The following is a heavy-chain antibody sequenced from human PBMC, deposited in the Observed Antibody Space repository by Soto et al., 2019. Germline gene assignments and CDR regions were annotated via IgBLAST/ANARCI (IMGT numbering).Heavy chain of an antibody. J-gene: IGHJ6*02. D-gene: IGHD2-15*01. V-gene: IGHV5-10-1*01. CDR1: GYSFTSYW. CDR3: ARHERYCSGGSCAPYYYHYGMDV. Sequence: GESLKISCKGSGYSFTSYWISWVRQMPGKGLEWMGRIDPSDSYTNYSPSFQGHVTISADKSISTAYLQWSSLKASDTAMYYCARHERYCSGGSCAPYYYHYGMDVWCQGTTVTVSS. CDR2: IDPSDSYT.